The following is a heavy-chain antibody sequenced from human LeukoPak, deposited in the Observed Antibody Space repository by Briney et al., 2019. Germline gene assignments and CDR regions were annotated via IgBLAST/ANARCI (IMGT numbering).Heavy chain of an antibody. CDR2: IYYSGST. Sequence: SETLSLTCTVSGGSISSSSYYWGWIRQPPGKGLEWIGSIYYSGSTYYNPSLKSRVTISVDTSKNQFSLKLSSVTAADTAVYYCARHTRHFDYWGQGTLVTVSS. CDR1: GGSISSSSYY. J-gene: IGHJ4*02. CDR3: ARHTRHFDY. V-gene: IGHV4-39*01.